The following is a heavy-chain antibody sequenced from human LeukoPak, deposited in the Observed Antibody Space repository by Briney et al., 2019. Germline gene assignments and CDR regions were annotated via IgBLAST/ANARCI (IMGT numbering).Heavy chain of an antibody. CDR3: AGEWYNWNGFDY. CDR1: GGSFRGYY. V-gene: IGHV4-34*01. Sequence: SETVSLTYAVYGGSFRGYYWSWIRQPPGKGLEWIGEINHSGSTNYNPSLKSRVTIPVDTYKNQFSLKLSSVTAADTAVYYCAGEWYNWNGFDYWGQGTLVTVSS. J-gene: IGHJ4*02. CDR2: INHSGST. D-gene: IGHD1-1*01.